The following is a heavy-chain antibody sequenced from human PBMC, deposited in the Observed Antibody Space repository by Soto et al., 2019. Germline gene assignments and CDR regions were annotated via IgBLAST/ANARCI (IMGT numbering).Heavy chain of an antibody. D-gene: IGHD6-25*01. J-gene: IGHJ5*02. CDR2: ISALGGNT. CDR1: GYTFTSYG. V-gene: IGHV1-18*01. Sequence: ASVKVSCKASGYTFTSYGISWVRQAPGQGLEWMGRISALGGNTNYAQKLQGRVTMTTDTSTSTVYMELSSLRSEDTALFYCARDLAAGDLWGQGTLVTVSS. CDR3: ARDLAAGDL.